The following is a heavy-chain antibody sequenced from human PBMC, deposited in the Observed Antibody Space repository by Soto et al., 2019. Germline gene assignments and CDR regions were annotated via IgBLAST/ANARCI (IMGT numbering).Heavy chain of an antibody. CDR1: GDSVSSNSAA. D-gene: IGHD6-6*01. J-gene: IGHJ6*02. V-gene: IGHV6-1*01. CDR3: ARASMATRYYYYVMDV. Sequence: PSQTLSLTCAISGDSVSSNSAAWNWITQSPSRGLEWLGRTYYRSKWYNDYAVSVNSRITINPDTSKNQFSLHLNPLTPEDTAVYYCARASMATRYYYYVMDVWGQGTAVTVCS. CDR2: TYYRSKWYN.